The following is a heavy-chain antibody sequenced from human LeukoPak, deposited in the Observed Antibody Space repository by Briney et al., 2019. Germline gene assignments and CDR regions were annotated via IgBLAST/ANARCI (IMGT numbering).Heavy chain of an antibody. CDR1: GFTFSSYS. J-gene: IGHJ4*02. Sequence: GGSLRLSCAASGFTFSSYSMNWVRQAPGKGLEWVSSISSSSSYIYYADSVKGRFTISRDNAKNSLYLQMNSLRAEDAAVYYCARGALGYSYGYFDYWGQGTLVTVSS. V-gene: IGHV3-21*01. CDR2: ISSSSSYI. D-gene: IGHD5-18*01. CDR3: ARGALGYSYGYFDY.